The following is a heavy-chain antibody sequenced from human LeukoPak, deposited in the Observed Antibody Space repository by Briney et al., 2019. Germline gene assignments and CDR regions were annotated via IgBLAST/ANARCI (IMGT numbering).Heavy chain of an antibody. CDR2: IRSKVYGGTT. Sequence: GGSLRLSCAASGFTFRNYWMSWVRQAPGKGLEWVGFIRSKVYGGTTEYAASVRGRFTISRDDSKSIAYLQMNSLKTEDTAVYYCTGSFGQLTFFDYWGQGTLVTVSS. V-gene: IGHV3-49*02. CDR3: TGSFGQLTFFDY. CDR1: GFTFRNYW. D-gene: IGHD3-10*01. J-gene: IGHJ4*02.